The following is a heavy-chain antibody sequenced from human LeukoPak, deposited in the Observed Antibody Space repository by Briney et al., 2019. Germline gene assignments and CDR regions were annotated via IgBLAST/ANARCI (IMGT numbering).Heavy chain of an antibody. Sequence: GASVKVSCKASGYTFTGYYMHWVRQAPGQGLEWMGWINPNSGGTNYAQKFQGRVTMTRDTSISTAYMELSRLRSDDTAVYYCARPVVDCSGGSCSSHFDYWGQGTLVTVSS. D-gene: IGHD2-15*01. J-gene: IGHJ4*02. CDR1: GYTFTGYY. CDR2: INPNSGGT. CDR3: ARPVVDCSGGSCSSHFDY. V-gene: IGHV1-2*02.